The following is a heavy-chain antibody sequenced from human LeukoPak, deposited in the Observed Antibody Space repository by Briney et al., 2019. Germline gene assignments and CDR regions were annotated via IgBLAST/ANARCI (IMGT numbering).Heavy chain of an antibody. J-gene: IGHJ4*02. V-gene: IGHV3-30*02. CDR2: IRYDGSNK. D-gene: IGHD5-18*01. CDR1: GFTFSSYG. Sequence: PGGSLRLSCAASGFTFSSYGMHWVRQAPGKGLEWVAFIRYDGSNKYYADSVKGRFTISRDNSKNTLYLQMNSLRAEDTAVYYCAKDQVDTAMALPSVWGQGTLVTGSS. CDR3: AKDQVDTAMALPSV.